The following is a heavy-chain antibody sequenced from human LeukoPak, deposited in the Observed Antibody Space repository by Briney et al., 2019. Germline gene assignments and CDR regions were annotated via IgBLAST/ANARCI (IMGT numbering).Heavy chain of an antibody. J-gene: IGHJ5*01. Sequence: GGSLRLSCAASGFTFSGYWMSWVRQAPGKGLEWVANIKPDGGGEYYVDSVKGRFTISRDNAKNSLYLQVSSLRAEDTAVYYCARDRGWFAYWGQGTLVTASS. CDR2: IKPDGGGE. CDR3: ARDRGWFAY. CDR1: GFTFSGYW. V-gene: IGHV3-7*05.